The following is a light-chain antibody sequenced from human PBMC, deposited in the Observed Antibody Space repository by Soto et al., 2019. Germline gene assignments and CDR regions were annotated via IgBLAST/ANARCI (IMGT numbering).Light chain of an antibody. CDR2: EVS. J-gene: IGLJ3*02. V-gene: IGLV2-8*01. Sequence: QSALTPPPSASGSPGQSVTISCTGTSSDVGGYNYVSWYQQHPGKAPKLMISEVSKRPSGVPDRFSGSKSGNTASLTVSGLQAEDEADYYCSSYAGSNNLVFGGGTKLTVL. CDR1: SSDVGGYNY. CDR3: SSYAGSNNLV.